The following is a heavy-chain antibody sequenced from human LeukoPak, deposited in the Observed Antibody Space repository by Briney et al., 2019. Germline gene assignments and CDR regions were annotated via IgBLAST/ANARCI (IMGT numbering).Heavy chain of an antibody. Sequence: PGGSLRLSCAAPGFIFSNSAMSWVRQAPGKGLEWVSTISGSGGSTYYAGSVKGRFTISRDNSKNTLHLQMNSLRDDDTAVCYCAKAPYCSGGICYSDWYFDLWGRGTLVTVSS. D-gene: IGHD2-15*01. J-gene: IGHJ2*01. V-gene: IGHV3-23*01. CDR2: ISGSGGST. CDR1: GFIFSNSA. CDR3: AKAPYCSGGICYSDWYFDL.